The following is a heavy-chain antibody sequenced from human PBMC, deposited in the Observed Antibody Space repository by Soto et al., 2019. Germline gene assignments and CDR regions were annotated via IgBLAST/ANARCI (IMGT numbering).Heavy chain of an antibody. J-gene: IGHJ4*02. CDR1: GFTVSNNY. D-gene: IGHD3-10*01. CDR2: IYSGGYT. CDR3: ATQPGGGGY. V-gene: IGHV3-53*01. Sequence: EVQLVESGGGLIQPGGSLRLSCAVSGFTVSNNYMSWVRQAPGKGLEGVSVIYSGGYTAYGDSVKGRFTISRDNSKTPLYLQMNSRGCAGTAVFFWATQPGGGGYWGQGTLVTVSS.